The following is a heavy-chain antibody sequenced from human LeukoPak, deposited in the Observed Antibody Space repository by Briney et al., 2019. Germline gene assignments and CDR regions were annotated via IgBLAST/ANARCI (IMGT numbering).Heavy chain of an antibody. CDR1: GYTFTGYY. CDR3: ARVLRGVIYMDV. D-gene: IGHD3-10*01. V-gene: IGHV1-2*02. Sequence: ASVKVSCKASGYTFTGYYMHWVRQAPGPGLEWMGWINPNSGGTNYAQKFQGRVTMTRDTSISTAYMELSRLRSDDTAVYYCARVLRGVIYMDVWGKGTTVTVSS. J-gene: IGHJ6*03. CDR2: INPNSGGT.